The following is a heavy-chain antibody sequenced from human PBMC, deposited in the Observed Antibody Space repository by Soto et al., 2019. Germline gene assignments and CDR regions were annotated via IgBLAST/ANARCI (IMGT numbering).Heavy chain of an antibody. Sequence: GGSLRLSCAAAGFTFSDHYMSWIRQAPGKGLEWVSYITPTNTDTDYADSVKGRFTISRDNARNSLYLQMNSLRAEDTAVYYCTRGHHSMDVWGQGTAVTVSS. CDR3: TRGHHSMDV. CDR1: GFTFSDHY. CDR2: ITPTNTDT. J-gene: IGHJ6*02. V-gene: IGHV3-11*06.